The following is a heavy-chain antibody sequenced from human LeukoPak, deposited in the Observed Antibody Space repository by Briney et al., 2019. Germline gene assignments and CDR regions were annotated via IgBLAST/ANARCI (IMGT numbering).Heavy chain of an antibody. D-gene: IGHD5-18*01. CDR3: AREGAGYSYGYLGFDY. J-gene: IGHJ4*02. Sequence: ASVKVSCKASGYTFTSYAMHWVRQAPGQRLEWMGWINAGNGNTKYSQKFQGRVTITRDTSASTAYMELSSLRSGDTAVYYCAREGAGYSYGYLGFDYWGQGTLVTVSS. CDR1: GYTFTSYA. V-gene: IGHV1-3*01. CDR2: INAGNGNT.